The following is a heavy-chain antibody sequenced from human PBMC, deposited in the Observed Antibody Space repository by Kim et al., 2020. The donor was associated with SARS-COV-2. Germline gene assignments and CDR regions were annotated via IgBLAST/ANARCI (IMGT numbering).Heavy chain of an antibody. D-gene: IGHD2-2*01. V-gene: IGHV3-30-3*01. CDR1: GFTFSSYA. J-gene: IGHJ6*02. Sequence: GGSLRLSCAASGFTFSSYAMHWVRQAPGKGLEWVAVISYDGSNKYYADSVKGRFTISRDNSKNTLYLQMNSLRAEDTAVYYCARDRSSTSCLYYYYYGMDVWGQGTTVTVSS. CDR3: ARDRSSTSCLYYYYYGMDV. CDR2: ISYDGSNK.